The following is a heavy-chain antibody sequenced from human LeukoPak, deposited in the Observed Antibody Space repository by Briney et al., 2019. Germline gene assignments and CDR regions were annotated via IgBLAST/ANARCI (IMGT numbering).Heavy chain of an antibody. V-gene: IGHV3-21*01. D-gene: IGHD6-13*01. CDR1: GFTFSSYS. J-gene: IGHJ6*02. CDR2: ISSSSSYI. Sequence: GSLRLSCAASGFTFSSYSMNWVRQAPGKGLEWVSSISSSSSYIYYADSVKGRFTISRDNAKNSLYLQMNSLRAEDTAVYYCARDLPTYSSSWYYYYYGMDVWGQGTTVTVSS. CDR3: ARDLPTYSSSWYYYYYGMDV.